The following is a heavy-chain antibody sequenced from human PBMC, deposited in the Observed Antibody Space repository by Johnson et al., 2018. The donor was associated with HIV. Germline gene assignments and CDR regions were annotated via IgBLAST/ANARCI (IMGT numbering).Heavy chain of an antibody. CDR2: ISSDGSIP. D-gene: IGHD6-6*01. Sequence: EVQLVESGGGLVQPGGSLRLSCAASGFTFSTYWMHWVRQAPGKGLVWVSRISSDGSIPVYADSVKGRFTISRDNAKNTVYLQMSSLRAEDTAVYYCARYSSSSSFDIWGQGTMVTVSS. J-gene: IGHJ3*02. CDR3: ARYSSSSSFDI. CDR1: GFTFSTYW. V-gene: IGHV3-74*02.